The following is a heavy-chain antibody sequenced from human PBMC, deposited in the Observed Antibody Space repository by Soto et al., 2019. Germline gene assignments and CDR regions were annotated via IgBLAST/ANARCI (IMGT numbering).Heavy chain of an antibody. Sequence: SETLSLTCTVSGCSISSSSYYWGWIRQPPGKGLEWIGSIYYSGSTYYNPSLKSRVTISVDTSKNQFSLKLSSVTAADTAVYYCARPSGSYLYYFDYWGQGTLVTVS. J-gene: IGHJ4*02. CDR3: ARPSGSYLYYFDY. CDR1: GCSISSSSYY. V-gene: IGHV4-39*01. D-gene: IGHD1-26*01. CDR2: IYYSGST.